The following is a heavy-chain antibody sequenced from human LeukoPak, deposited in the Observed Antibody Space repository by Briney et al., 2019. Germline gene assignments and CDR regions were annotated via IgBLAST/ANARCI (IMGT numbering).Heavy chain of an antibody. D-gene: IGHD3-22*01. CDR3: ARDRVYYYDSSGSGDAFDI. CDR1: GFTFSNYA. CDR2: ISDRGSST. J-gene: IGHJ3*02. V-gene: IGHV3-23*01. Sequence: GGSLRLSCAASGFTFSNYAMIWVRQSPGKGLEWVSTISDRGSSTYYADSVKGRLTISRDNSKNTLYLQMSSLRAEDTAVFYCARDRVYYYDSSGSGDAFDIWGQGTMVTVSS.